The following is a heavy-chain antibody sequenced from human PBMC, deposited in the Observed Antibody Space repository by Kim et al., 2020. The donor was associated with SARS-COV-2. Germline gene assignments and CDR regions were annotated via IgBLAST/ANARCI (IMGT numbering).Heavy chain of an antibody. CDR2: IWYDGSNK. Sequence: GGSLRLSCAASGFTFSSYGMHWVRQAPGKGLEWVAVIWYDGSNKYYADSVKGRFTISRDNSKNTLYLQMNSLRAEDTAVYYCARTQSPQGYYDSSGYYYRGGYYFDYWGQGTLVTVSS. CDR1: GFTFSSYG. CDR3: ARTQSPQGYYDSSGYYYRGGYYFDY. J-gene: IGHJ4*02. D-gene: IGHD3-22*01. V-gene: IGHV3-33*08.